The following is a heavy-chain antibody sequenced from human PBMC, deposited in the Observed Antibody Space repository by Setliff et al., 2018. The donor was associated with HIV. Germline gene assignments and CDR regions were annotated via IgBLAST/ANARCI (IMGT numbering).Heavy chain of an antibody. D-gene: IGHD6-19*01. CDR1: GASIRSYY. Sequence: SETLSLTCTVSGASIRSYYYSWIRQPAGKGLEWIGRIYTSGSTEYSPALKSRVTISRDTSKNHFSLKLTSVTAADTAVYYCARSHRPRLVDNWGQGIPVTVSS. J-gene: IGHJ4*02. CDR3: ARSHRPRLVDN. V-gene: IGHV4-4*07. CDR2: IYTSGST.